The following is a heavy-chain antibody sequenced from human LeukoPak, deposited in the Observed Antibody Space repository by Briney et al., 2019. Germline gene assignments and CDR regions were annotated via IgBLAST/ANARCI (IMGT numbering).Heavy chain of an antibody. CDR2: IYSSGST. V-gene: IGHV4-39*01. CDR1: GGSISSGSYY. CDR3: ASTASGLGELDY. J-gene: IGHJ4*02. D-gene: IGHD6-19*01. Sequence: PSETLSLTCIVSGGSISSGSYYWGWIRQPPGKGLEWIGCIYSSGSTYYNPSLKSRVTISVDTSKNQFSLKLSSVTAADTAVYYCASTASGLGELDYWGQGTLVTVSS.